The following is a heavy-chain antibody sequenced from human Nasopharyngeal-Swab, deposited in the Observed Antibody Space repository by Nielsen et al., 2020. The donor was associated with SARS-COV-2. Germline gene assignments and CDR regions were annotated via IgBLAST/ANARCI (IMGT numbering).Heavy chain of an antibody. CDR3: ATQSAVFGVVTYYYIDY. CDR2: IDPSDSYT. CDR1: GYSFNNYW. D-gene: IGHD3-3*01. Sequence: GESLKISCQGSGYSFNNYWITWVRQMPGKGLEWMGTIDPSDSYTNYSPSLEGHVTISADTSTSTAYLQWSSLKASDTAMYYCATQSAVFGVVTYYYIDYWGQGTLVTVSS. V-gene: IGHV5-10-1*01. J-gene: IGHJ4*02.